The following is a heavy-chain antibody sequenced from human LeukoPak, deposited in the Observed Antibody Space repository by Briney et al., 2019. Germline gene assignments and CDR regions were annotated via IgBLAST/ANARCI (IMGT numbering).Heavy chain of an antibody. D-gene: IGHD6-19*01. CDR1: GYTFTSYG. CDR3: ARWGSSGWFEKYNWFDP. CDR2: ISAYNGNT. J-gene: IGHJ5*02. Sequence: GASVKVSCKASGYTFTSYGISWVRQAPGQGLEWMGWISAYNGNTNYAQKVQGRVTMTTDTSTSTAYMELRSLRSDDTAVYYCARWGSSGWFEKYNWFDPWGQGTLVTVSS. V-gene: IGHV1-18*01.